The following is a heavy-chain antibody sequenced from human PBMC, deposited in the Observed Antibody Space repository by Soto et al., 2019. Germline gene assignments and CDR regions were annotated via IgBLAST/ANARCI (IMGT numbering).Heavy chain of an antibody. Sequence: QVQLVQSGAEVKKPGASVKVSCKASGYTFTSYDITWVRQATGQGLEWMGWLNPNSGNTGYAQKFQGRVTMTRNTSISTAYMELSSLRSEDTAVYYCAIRYDYVWGSYRYRHFDYWGQGTLVTVSS. CDR3: AIRYDYVWGSYRYRHFDY. CDR1: GYTFTSYD. V-gene: IGHV1-8*01. CDR2: LNPNSGNT. J-gene: IGHJ4*02. D-gene: IGHD3-16*02.